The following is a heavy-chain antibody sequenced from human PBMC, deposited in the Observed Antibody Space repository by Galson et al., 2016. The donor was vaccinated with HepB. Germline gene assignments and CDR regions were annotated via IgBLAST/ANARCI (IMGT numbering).Heavy chain of an antibody. D-gene: IGHD3/OR15-3a*01. Sequence: SLRLSCAASGFAFSNYEMQWVRQAPGKGLKWVSFISTSSNYIYYGDLMKGRFTISRDNAKNSLYLQMNRLRAEDTAVYYCARGRGQYEFWSGYGPEKDWFDPWGQGTLVTVSS. CDR2: ISTSSNYI. V-gene: IGHV3-21*01. J-gene: IGHJ5*02. CDR3: ARGRGQYEFWSGYGPEKDWFDP. CDR1: GFAFSNYE.